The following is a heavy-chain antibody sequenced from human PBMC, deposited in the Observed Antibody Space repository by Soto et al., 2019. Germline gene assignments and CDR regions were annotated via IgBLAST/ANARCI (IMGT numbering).Heavy chain of an antibody. CDR1: GYTFTSYG. Sequence: QVQLVQSGAEVKKPGASVKVSCKPSGYTFTSYGITWVRQAPGQGLEWMGWISAYNGNTNYAQKFTGRVTXXTXTXXSTAYMELRSLGSDDTAVYYCASGWFGEFVYQFDYWGQGTLVTVSS. D-gene: IGHD3-10*01. J-gene: IGHJ4*02. V-gene: IGHV1-18*01. CDR2: ISAYNGNT. CDR3: ASGWFGEFVYQFDY.